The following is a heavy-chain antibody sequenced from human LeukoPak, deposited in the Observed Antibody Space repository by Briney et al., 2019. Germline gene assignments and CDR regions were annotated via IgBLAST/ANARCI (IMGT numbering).Heavy chain of an antibody. Sequence: GGSLRLSCAASGFTFSHYGMTWDRQAPGKGLEWVSAISGSGGSTYYAGSVKGRFTISRDNSKNTLYLQMNSLRADDTAVYYCAKSHHVTAIDYWGQGTLVTVSS. CDR1: GFTFSHYG. V-gene: IGHV3-23*01. D-gene: IGHD2-21*02. CDR2: ISGSGGST. CDR3: AKSHHVTAIDY. J-gene: IGHJ4*02.